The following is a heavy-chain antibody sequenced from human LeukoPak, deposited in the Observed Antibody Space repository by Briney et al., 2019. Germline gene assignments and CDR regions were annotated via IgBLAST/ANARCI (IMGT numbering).Heavy chain of an antibody. Sequence: PSEALSLTCTVSGGSISSSSYYWGWIRQPPGKGLEWIGSIYYSGSTYYNPSLKSRVTISVDTSKNQFSLKLSSVTAADTAVYYCARHALKLGAAGTENENWFDPWGQGTLVTVSS. D-gene: IGHD6-13*01. J-gene: IGHJ5*02. CDR1: GGSISSSSYY. CDR3: ARHALKLGAAGTENENWFDP. CDR2: IYYSGST. V-gene: IGHV4-39*01.